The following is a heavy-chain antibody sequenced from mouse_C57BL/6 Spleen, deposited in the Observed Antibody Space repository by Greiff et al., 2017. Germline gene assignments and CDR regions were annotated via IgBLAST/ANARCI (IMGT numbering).Heavy chain of an antibody. J-gene: IGHJ1*03. CDR1: GYTFTSYW. D-gene: IGHD2-5*01. CDR2: IDTSDSYT. CDR3: ARTYYSSWYFEV. Sequence: QVHLQQPGAELVMPGASVKLSCKASGYTFTSYWMHWVKQRPGQGLEWIGEIDTSDSYTNYNQKFKGKSTLTVDKSSSTAYMQLSSLTSEESAVYYGARTYYSSWYFEVWGTGTTLTVSS. V-gene: IGHV1-69*01.